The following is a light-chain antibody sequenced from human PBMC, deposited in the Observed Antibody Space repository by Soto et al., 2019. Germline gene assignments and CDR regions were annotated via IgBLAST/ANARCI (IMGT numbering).Light chain of an antibody. CDR1: QSISTF. V-gene: IGKV3-11*01. CDR3: QQRSIWLS. Sequence: EIVLTQSPATLSLSPGERATLSCRASQSISTFLAGYQQKPGQAPRLLIYDAPKMATGIPARFSGSGSGTDFTLTISSLEPEDFAVYYCQQRSIWLSFGGGTKVEIK. J-gene: IGKJ4*01. CDR2: DAP.